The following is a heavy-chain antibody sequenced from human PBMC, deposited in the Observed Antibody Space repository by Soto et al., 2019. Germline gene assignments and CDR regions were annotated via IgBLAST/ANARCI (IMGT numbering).Heavy chain of an antibody. CDR1: GFTFSDYY. J-gene: IGHJ4*02. CDR2: ISSSSYT. D-gene: IGHD4-17*01. V-gene: IGHV3-11*06. Sequence: PGGSLRLSCAASGFTFSDYYMSWIRQAPGKGLEWVSYISSSSYTDSADSVKGRFTISRDNAKNSLYLQMNSLRAEDTAVYYCARHDYGGNSFDYWGQGTLVTVSS. CDR3: ARHDYGGNSFDY.